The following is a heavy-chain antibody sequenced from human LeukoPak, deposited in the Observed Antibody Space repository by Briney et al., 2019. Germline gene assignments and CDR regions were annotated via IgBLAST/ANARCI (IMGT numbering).Heavy chain of an antibody. CDR1: ASSISSGYF. Sequence: SETLSLTCTVSASSISSGYFWGWVRQPPGEGLEWIGSIYHNGDTYYTPSLKSRVSISVDTSKNQFSLKLSSVTAADTAVYFCARGGGLRWLYYYMDVWGRGTTVTVSS. J-gene: IGHJ6*03. CDR3: ARGGGLRWLYYYMDV. V-gene: IGHV4-38-2*02. CDR2: IYHNGDT. D-gene: IGHD3-16*01.